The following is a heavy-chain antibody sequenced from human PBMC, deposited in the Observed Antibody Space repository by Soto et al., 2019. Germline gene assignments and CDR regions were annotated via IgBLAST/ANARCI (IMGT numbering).Heavy chain of an antibody. Sequence: SETLSLTCAVYGGSFSGYYWSWIRQPPGKGREWMGEINHSGSTNYNPSLKSRVTISVDTSKNQFSLMLSAVTAADTAVYYCARQVSGYALLGYWDQGTLVYLSS. V-gene: IGHV4-34*01. CDR1: GGSFSGYY. CDR2: INHSGST. J-gene: IGHJ4*02. CDR3: ARQVSGYALLGY. D-gene: IGHD5-12*01.